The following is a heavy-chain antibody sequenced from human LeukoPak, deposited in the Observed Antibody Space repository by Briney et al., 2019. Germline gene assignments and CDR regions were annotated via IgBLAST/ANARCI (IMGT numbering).Heavy chain of an antibody. CDR3: AKDHGSGSQIA. Sequence: GGSLRLSCAASGFTFSSYAMTWVRQAPGKGLEWVSAFGASGAYYADSVKGRFTISRDNSKNTLYLQMNSLRVEVTAVYYCAKDHGSGSQIAWGQGTLVTVSS. J-gene: IGHJ5*02. CDR2: FGASGA. D-gene: IGHD1-26*01. CDR1: GFTFSSYA. V-gene: IGHV3-23*01.